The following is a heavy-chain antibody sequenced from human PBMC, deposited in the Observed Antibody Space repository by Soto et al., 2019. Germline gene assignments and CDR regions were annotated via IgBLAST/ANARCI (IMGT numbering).Heavy chain of an antibody. D-gene: IGHD5-12*01. CDR2: MTSNGDKK. Sequence: QVHLVESGGGVVQPGRSLRVSCAASGFTFNTFGMQWVRQAPGKGLEWVAIMTSNGDKKYYADSVKGRITISRDNSKNTLYLQMNNLSPEDTAVYYCAKGGLTEWGQGTLVTVSS. CDR3: AKGGLTE. V-gene: IGHV3-30*18. J-gene: IGHJ4*02. CDR1: GFTFNTFG.